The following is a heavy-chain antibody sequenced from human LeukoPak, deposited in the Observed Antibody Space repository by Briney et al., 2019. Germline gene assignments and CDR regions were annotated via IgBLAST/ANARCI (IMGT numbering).Heavy chain of an antibody. V-gene: IGHV3-21*01. D-gene: IGHD1-26*01. CDR3: ARDWVGAFDL. J-gene: IGHJ3*01. CDR1: GFTFSDYS. CDR2: ISTRSSYI. Sequence: PGGSLRLSCAASGFTFSDYSMNWVRQAPGKGLEWVSSISTRSSYIYYADSVKGRFTISRDNAKNSVSLQMNSLRAEDTAVYFCARDWVGAFDLWGQGTMVSVSS.